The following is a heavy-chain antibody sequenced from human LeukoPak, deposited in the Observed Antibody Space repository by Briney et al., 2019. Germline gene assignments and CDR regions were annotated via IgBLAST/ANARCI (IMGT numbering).Heavy chain of an antibody. V-gene: IGHV3-20*04. J-gene: IGHJ4*02. Sequence: GGSLRLSCTASGFAFDEHGMSWVRQVPGKGLEWVSGINWSGGSTGYADPLRGRFPISRDNAKNSLYLQMDSLRAEDTALYYCARAPITSPFYFDYWGQGTLVTVTS. CDR3: ARAPITSPFYFDY. D-gene: IGHD2-2*01. CDR2: INWSGGST. CDR1: GFAFDEHG.